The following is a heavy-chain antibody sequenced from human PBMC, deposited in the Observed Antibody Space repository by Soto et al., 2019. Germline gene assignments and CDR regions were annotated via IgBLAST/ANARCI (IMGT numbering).Heavy chain of an antibody. CDR1: GFTFRNYT. D-gene: IGHD3-22*01. CDR3: VREALHYYEANGYYVMAAFDI. CDR2: IGSSGGTI. J-gene: IGHJ3*02. Sequence: PGGSLRLSCAPSGFTFRNYTMHWVRQAPGKGLEWVSYIGSSGGTIYYAEAVKGRFSVSRDNAKNSLYLQMNSLRDEDTAVYYCVREALHYYEANGYYVMAAFDIWGQGTMVTVSS. V-gene: IGHV3-48*02.